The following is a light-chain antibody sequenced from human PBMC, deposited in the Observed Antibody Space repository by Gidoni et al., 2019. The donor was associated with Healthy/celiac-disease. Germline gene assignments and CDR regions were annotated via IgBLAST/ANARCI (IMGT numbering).Light chain of an antibody. J-gene: IGLJ3*02. CDR2: VNSDATY. CDR3: QTWDSGIRV. CDR1: SVHSTYG. Sequence: QVVLTQSPSASASLGASVKLTCTLSSVHSTYGIAWHQQQTGRGPRFLMKVNSDATYTKGDGIPDRFSGSSSGAERYLIISSLQPDDETDYYCQTWDSGIRVFGGGTKVTVL. V-gene: IGLV4-69*01.